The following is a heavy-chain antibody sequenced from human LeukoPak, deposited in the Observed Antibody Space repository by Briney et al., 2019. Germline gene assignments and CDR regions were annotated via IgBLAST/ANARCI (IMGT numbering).Heavy chain of an antibody. V-gene: IGHV4-34*01. Sequence: SETLSLTCTVSGGSISNYYWSWIRQPPGKGLEWIGEINHSGSTNYNPSLKSRVTISVDTSKNQFSLKLSSVTAADTAVYYCAHYGDYSGGPPPLDYWGQGTLVTVSS. J-gene: IGHJ4*02. D-gene: IGHD4-17*01. CDR2: INHSGST. CDR3: AHYGDYSGGPPPLDY. CDR1: GGSISNYY.